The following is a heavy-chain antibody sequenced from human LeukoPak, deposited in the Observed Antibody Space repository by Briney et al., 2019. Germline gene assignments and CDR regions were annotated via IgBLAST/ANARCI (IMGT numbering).Heavy chain of an antibody. CDR2: ISGSGGST. Sequence: PGGSLRLSCAASGFTFSSYGMSWVRQAPGKGLEWVSAISGSGGSTYYADSVKGRFTISRDNSKNTLYLQMNSLRAEDTAVYYCAKRGSNYYDSSGYTFDYWGQGTLVTVSS. D-gene: IGHD3-22*01. V-gene: IGHV3-23*01. CDR3: AKRGSNYYDSSGYTFDY. J-gene: IGHJ4*02. CDR1: GFTFSSYG.